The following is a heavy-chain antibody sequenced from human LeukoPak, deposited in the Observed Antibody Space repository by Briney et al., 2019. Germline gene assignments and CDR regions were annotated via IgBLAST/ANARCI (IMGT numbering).Heavy chain of an antibody. D-gene: IGHD4-17*01. Sequence: ASVKLSCKISGYTLTEVSMHWVRQAPGKALEWMGGFDPADGEPIYAQKFKGRVTMSEDTSTDTAYMDLSSLRSEDTAVYYCATEVVGYGDVHYFDSWGQGTLVTVSS. CDR1: GYTLTEVS. CDR2: FDPADGEP. CDR3: ATEVVGYGDVHYFDS. V-gene: IGHV1-24*01. J-gene: IGHJ4*02.